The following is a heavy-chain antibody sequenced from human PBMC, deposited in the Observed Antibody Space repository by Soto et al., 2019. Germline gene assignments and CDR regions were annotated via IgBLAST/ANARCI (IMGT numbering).Heavy chain of an antibody. V-gene: IGHV4-39*01. J-gene: IGHJ4*02. CDR3: ASSRFLEWLPHLDY. Sequence: SETLSLTCTFSGCSISSSSYYWGWIRQPPGKGLEWIGSIYYSGSTYYNPSLKSRVTISVDTSKNQFSLKLSSVTAADTAVYYCASSRFLEWLPHLDYWGQGTLVTVSS. CDR2: IYYSGST. CDR1: GCSISSSSYY. D-gene: IGHD3-3*01.